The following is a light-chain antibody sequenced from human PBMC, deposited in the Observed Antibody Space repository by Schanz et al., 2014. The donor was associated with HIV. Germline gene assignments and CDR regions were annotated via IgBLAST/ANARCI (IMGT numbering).Light chain of an antibody. CDR2: SNN. V-gene: IGLV1-44*01. J-gene: IGLJ2*01. CDR1: ASDIGDDD. Sequence: QSVLTQPPSASGTPGQRVTISCSRSASDIGDDDVHWYQKLPGAAPTLLIYSNNQRPSGVPDRFSGSKSGTSAALAISGLQSEDEADYFCQSFDSSLNTVVFGGGTKLTVL. CDR3: QSFDSSLNTVV.